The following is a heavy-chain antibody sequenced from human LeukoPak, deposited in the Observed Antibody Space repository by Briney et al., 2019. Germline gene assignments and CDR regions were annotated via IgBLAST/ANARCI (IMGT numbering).Heavy chain of an antibody. D-gene: IGHD2-2*01. Sequence: ASVKVSCKASGYTFPSHGISWVRQAPGRGLEWMGWISAYSDDTFYTQKFQGRITMTTDTSASTAYMELRSLRSDDTAVYYCARGPPFIIVVPAAQTPNFDYWGQGTLVTVSS. J-gene: IGHJ4*02. CDR2: ISAYSDDT. CDR3: ARGPPFIIVVPAAQTPNFDY. CDR1: GYTFPSHG. V-gene: IGHV1-18*01.